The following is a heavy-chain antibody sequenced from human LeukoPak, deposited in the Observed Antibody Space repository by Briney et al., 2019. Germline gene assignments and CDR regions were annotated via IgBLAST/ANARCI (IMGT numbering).Heavy chain of an antibody. V-gene: IGHV3-30*04. CDR2: ISDNGKTK. D-gene: IGHD1-20*01. J-gene: IGHJ6*03. CDR3: ARDSLTGTPYYYYYYMDV. CDR1: GFTFSSYG. Sequence: GGSLRLSCAASGFTFSSYGLHWVRQTPGKGLEFVAYISDNGKTKYYADAVKGRVTISREDSKNTVYLQMNSLRPEDTAMYYCARDSLTGTPYYYYYYMDVWGKGTTVTVSS.